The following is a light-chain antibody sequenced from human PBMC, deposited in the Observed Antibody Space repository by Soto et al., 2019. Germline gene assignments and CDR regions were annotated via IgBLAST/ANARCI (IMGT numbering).Light chain of an antibody. V-gene: IGKV3-20*01. CDR3: QQYGSSPRIT. CDR1: QSVSSSY. CDR2: GAS. Sequence: EIVLTQSPGTLSLSPVERATLSCRASQSVSSSYLAWYQQKHGQAPRLLIYGASSRATGIPDWFSGSGSGTDFTITISRLEPEDFSVYYCQQYGSSPRITFGQVTRLEIK. J-gene: IGKJ5*01.